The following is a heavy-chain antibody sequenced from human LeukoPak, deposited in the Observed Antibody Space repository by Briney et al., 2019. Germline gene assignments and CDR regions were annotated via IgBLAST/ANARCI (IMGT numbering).Heavy chain of an antibody. D-gene: IGHD2-15*01. V-gene: IGHV1-2*02. Sequence: VASVKVSCKASGYTFTGYYMHWVRQAPGQGLEWMGWMNPNSGGTNYAQKFQGRVTMTRDTSISTAYMELSRLRSDDTAVYYCARSPAIRYCSGGSCCLFDYWGQGTLVTVSS. J-gene: IGHJ4*02. CDR3: ARSPAIRYCSGGSCCLFDY. CDR1: GYTFTGYY. CDR2: MNPNSGGT.